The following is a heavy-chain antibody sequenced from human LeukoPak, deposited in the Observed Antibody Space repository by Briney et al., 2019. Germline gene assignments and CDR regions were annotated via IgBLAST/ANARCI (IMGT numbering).Heavy chain of an antibody. CDR2: TYYRSKWYY. Sequence: SQTLSLTCAISEYSVSSNSAAWNWIRQSPSRGLEWLGRTYYRSKWYYDYAVSVKSRITINPDTSKNQFSLQLNSVTPEDTAVYYCARGPQLVDYYYIDVWGKGTTVTVSS. CDR3: ARGPQLVDYYYIDV. D-gene: IGHD6-13*01. J-gene: IGHJ6*03. CDR1: EYSVSSNSAA. V-gene: IGHV6-1*01.